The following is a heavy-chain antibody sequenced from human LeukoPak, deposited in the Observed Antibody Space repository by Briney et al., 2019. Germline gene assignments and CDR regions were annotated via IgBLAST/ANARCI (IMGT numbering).Heavy chain of an antibody. Sequence: GGSLRLSCAASGFTFNNCAMSWVRQAPGKGLEWVSGISESGSSADYADSVKGRFTISRDNSKNTLYLQMDSLRAEDTAIYHCAKDRPGDYSTYWYFDLWGRGTLVTVSS. CDR1: GFTFNNCA. V-gene: IGHV3-23*01. D-gene: IGHD4-11*01. CDR3: AKDRPGDYSTYWYFDL. CDR2: ISESGSSA. J-gene: IGHJ2*01.